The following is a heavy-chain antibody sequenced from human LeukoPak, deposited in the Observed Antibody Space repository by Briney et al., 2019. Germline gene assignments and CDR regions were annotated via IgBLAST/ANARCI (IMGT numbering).Heavy chain of an antibody. V-gene: IGHV4-30-2*01. D-gene: IGHD6-6*01. CDR3: AREVGSSSIWYGWFDP. Sequence: SETLSLTCTVSGGSISSGGYYWSWIRQPPGKGLEWIGYIYHSGSTYYNPSLKSRVTISVDRSKNQFSLKLSSVTAADTAVYYCAREVGSSSIWYGWFDPWGQGTLVTVSS. CDR2: IYHSGST. CDR1: GGSISSGGYY. J-gene: IGHJ5*02.